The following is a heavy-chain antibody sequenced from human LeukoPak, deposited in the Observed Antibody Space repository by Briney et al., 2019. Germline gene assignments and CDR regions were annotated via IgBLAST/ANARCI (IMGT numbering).Heavy chain of an antibody. V-gene: IGHV1-18*01. CDR3: ARDYSSSPYYYYYMDV. D-gene: IGHD6-6*01. CDR2: ISAYNGNT. J-gene: IGHJ6*03. CDR1: GYTFTSYG. Sequence: GASVKVSCKASGYTFTSYGISWVRQAPGQGLEWMGWISAYNGNTNYAQKLQGRVTMTTDTSTSTAYMELRSLRSDDTAVYYCARDYSSSPYYYYYMDVWGKGTTVTVSS.